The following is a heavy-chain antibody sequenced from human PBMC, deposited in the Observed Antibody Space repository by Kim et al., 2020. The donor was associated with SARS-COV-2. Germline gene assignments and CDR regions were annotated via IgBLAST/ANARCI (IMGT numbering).Heavy chain of an antibody. J-gene: IGHJ4*02. V-gene: IGHV4-38-2*02. CDR1: GYSISSGYY. Sequence: SETLSLTCTVSGYSISSGYYWGLIRQPPGKVLEWIGSIYHSGSTYYNPSLKSRVTISVDTSKNQFSLKLSSVTAADTAVYYCSRVDVDTALDYWGQGTLVTVSS. CDR3: SRVDVDTALDY. D-gene: IGHD5-18*01. CDR2: IYHSGST.